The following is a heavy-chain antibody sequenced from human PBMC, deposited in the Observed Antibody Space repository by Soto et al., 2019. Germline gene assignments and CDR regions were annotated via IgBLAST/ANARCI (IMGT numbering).Heavy chain of an antibody. Sequence: GGSLRLSCAAYGFTFSSYAMHWVRQAPGKGLEWVAVISYDGSNKYYADSVKGRFTISRDNSKNTLYLQMNSLRAEDTAVYYCARDLPGYYHYYGMDVWGQGTTVTVSS. CDR3: ARDLPGYYHYYGMDV. V-gene: IGHV3-30-3*01. CDR2: ISYDGSNK. J-gene: IGHJ6*02. CDR1: GFTFSSYA.